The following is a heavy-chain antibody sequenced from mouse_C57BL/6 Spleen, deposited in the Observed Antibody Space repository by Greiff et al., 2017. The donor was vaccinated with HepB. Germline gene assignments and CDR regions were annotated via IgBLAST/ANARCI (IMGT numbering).Heavy chain of an antibody. Sequence: QVQLQQSGPELVKPGASVKISCKASGYAFSSSWMNWVKQRPGKGLEWIGRIYPGDGDTNYNGKFKGKATLTADKSSSTAYIQLSSLTSEDSAVYFCAVRMDYWGQGTSVTVSS. V-gene: IGHV1-82*01. J-gene: IGHJ4*01. D-gene: IGHD2-1*01. CDR2: IYPGDGDT. CDR3: AVRMDY. CDR1: GYAFSSSW.